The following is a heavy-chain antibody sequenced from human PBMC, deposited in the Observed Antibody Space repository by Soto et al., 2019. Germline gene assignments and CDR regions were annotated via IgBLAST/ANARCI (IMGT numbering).Heavy chain of an antibody. Sequence: QVQLVQSGAEVKKPGASVKVSCKASGYTFIHYYIHWVRQAPGQGLEWMAIINPNGGSTNYAQKFQDRVTVTSDTSTSTVPMELNSLGSDDTALYFCARSLLQGDFWGQGTLVTVSS. D-gene: IGHD2-21*01. V-gene: IGHV1-46*01. CDR1: GYTFIHYY. CDR2: INPNGGST. J-gene: IGHJ4*02. CDR3: ARSLLQGDF.